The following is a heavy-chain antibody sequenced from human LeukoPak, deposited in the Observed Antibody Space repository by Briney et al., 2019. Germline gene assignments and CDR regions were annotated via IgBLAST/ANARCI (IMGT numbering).Heavy chain of an antibody. CDR3: ARVSGDYLLNYFDF. CDR2: EKDDGSEN. J-gene: IGHJ4*02. CDR1: GFIVSSNY. Sequence: GGSLRLSCVASGFIVSSNYMSWVRQAPGKGLEWVAHEKDDGSENDYVDSVKGRFTISRDNTKNSLFLQMDSLRAEDTAVYYCARVSGDYLLNYFDFWGQGTPVTVSS. D-gene: IGHD4-17*01. V-gene: IGHV3-7*01.